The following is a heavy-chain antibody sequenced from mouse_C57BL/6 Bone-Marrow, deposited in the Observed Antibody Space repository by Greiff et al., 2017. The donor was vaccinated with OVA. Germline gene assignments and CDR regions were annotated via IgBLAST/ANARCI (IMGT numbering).Heavy chain of an antibody. CDR3: SRGQLRLRGDWFAY. CDR2: IDPSDSYT. D-gene: IGHD3-2*02. Sequence: QVQLKQPGAELVMPGASVKLSCKASGYTFTSYWMHWVKQRPGQGLEWIGEIDPSDSYTNYNQKFKGKSTLTVDKSSSTAYMQLSSLTSEDSAVDYCSRGQLRLRGDWFAYWGQGTLVTVSA. V-gene: IGHV1-69*01. CDR1: GYTFTSYW. J-gene: IGHJ3*01.